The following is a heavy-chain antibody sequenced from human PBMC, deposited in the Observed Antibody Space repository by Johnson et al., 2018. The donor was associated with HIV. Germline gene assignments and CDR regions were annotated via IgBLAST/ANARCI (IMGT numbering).Heavy chain of an antibody. Sequence: EVQLVESGGGLVKPGGSLRLSCAASGFTFSNAWMSWVRQAPGKGLEWVGRIKSKTDGGTTDYAAPVKGRFTISRDNSKNTLYLQMNSLRAEDTAVYYCANEVYAFDIWGQGTMVTVSS. J-gene: IGHJ3*02. CDR3: ANEVYAFDI. CDR1: GFTFSNAW. D-gene: IGHD1-1*01. V-gene: IGHV3-15*01. CDR2: IKSKTDGGTT.